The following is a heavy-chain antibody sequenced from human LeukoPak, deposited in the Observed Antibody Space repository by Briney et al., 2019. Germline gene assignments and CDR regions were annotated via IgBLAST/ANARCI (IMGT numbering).Heavy chain of an antibody. Sequence: PSETLSLTCTVSGGSISSGGYYWSWIRQHPGKGLEWIGYIYYSGSTYYNPSLKSRVTISVDTSKNQFSLKLSSVTAADTAVYYCARAFLRVAAADAFDIWGQGTMVTVSS. D-gene: IGHD2-15*01. J-gene: IGHJ3*02. V-gene: IGHV4-31*03. CDR1: GGSISSGGYY. CDR3: ARAFLRVAAADAFDI. CDR2: IYYSGST.